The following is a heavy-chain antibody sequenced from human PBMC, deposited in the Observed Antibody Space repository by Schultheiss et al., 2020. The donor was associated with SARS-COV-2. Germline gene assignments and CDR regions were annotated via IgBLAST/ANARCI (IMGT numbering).Heavy chain of an antibody. D-gene: IGHD6-6*01. CDR3: AKDALGTIAARPGDYFDY. Sequence: GGSLRLSCAASGFTFSSYAMSWVRQAPGKGLEWVSAISGSGGSTYYADSVKGRFTISRDNSKNTLFLQMNSLRADDTAIYYCAKDALGTIAARPGDYFDYWGQGTLVTVSS. J-gene: IGHJ4*02. CDR2: ISGSGGST. CDR1: GFTFSSYA. V-gene: IGHV3-23*01.